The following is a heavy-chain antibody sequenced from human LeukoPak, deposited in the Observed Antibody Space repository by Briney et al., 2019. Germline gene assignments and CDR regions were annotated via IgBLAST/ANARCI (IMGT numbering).Heavy chain of an antibody. CDR3: ATRGTYYYDNSGYWGFDY. CDR2: ISGSGGGT. Sequence: GGSLRLSCAASGFTFSSYAMSWVRQAPGKGLEWVSAISGSGGGTYYADSVKGRFTISRDNSKNTLYLQMNSLRAEDTAVYYCATRGTYYYDNSGYWGFDYWGQGTLVTVSS. CDR1: GFTFSSYA. V-gene: IGHV3-23*01. D-gene: IGHD3-22*01. J-gene: IGHJ4*02.